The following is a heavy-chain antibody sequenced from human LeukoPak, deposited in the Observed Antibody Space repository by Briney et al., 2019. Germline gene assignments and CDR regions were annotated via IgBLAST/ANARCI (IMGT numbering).Heavy chain of an antibody. CDR3: ARDMWLDY. D-gene: IGHD2-21*01. CDR1: GFPFSSYA. CDR2: IMGSGGST. J-gene: IGHJ4*02. V-gene: IGHV3-23*01. Sequence: SGGSLRLSCAASGFPFSSYAMSWVREAPGKGLEWVSAIMGSGGSTYYADSVKGRFTISRDNAKNSLYLQMNSLRAEDTAVYYCARDMWLDYWGQGTLVTVSS.